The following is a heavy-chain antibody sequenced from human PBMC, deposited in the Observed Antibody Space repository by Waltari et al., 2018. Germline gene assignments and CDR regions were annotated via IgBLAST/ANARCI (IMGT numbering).Heavy chain of an antibody. J-gene: IGHJ4*02. D-gene: IGHD2-15*01. V-gene: IGHV3-53*03. Sequence: EVNLVESGGGLVQPGGSLRLSCAASGFLVEATYMTWVRQAPGKGLEWVSVIYSGITTNYADSAKDRFIISRDNSKNTLFLQMNRLRAEDTAVYYCARGHCTGGSCHSGDNFDLWGQGTLVTVSS. CDR1: GFLVEATY. CDR3: ARGHCTGGSCHSGDNFDL. CDR2: IYSGITT.